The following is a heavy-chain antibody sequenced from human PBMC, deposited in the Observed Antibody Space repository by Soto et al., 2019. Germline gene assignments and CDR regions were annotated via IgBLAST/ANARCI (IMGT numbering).Heavy chain of an antibody. CDR2: ISAYNGNT. J-gene: IGHJ4*02. CDR3: ASAAIVATIGPDY. Sequence: QVQLVQSGAEVKKPGASVKVSCKASGYTFTSYGISWVRQAPGQGLEWMGWISAYNGNTNYAQKLQGRVXXTXDXXTSTAYMELRSLRSDDTAVYYCASAAIVATIGPDYWGQGTLVTVSS. D-gene: IGHD5-12*01. V-gene: IGHV1-18*01. CDR1: GYTFTSYG.